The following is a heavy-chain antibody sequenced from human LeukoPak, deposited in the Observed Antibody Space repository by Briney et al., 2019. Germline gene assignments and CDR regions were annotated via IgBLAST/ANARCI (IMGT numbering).Heavy chain of an antibody. CDR3: ASGGGGYSSGYLSVQNWFDP. CDR1: GYTFTSYG. V-gene: IGHV1-18*01. Sequence: ASVKVSCKASGYTFTSYGISWVRQAPGQGLEWMGWISAYNGNTNNAQKLQGRVTMTTDTSTSTAYMELRSLRSDDTAAYYCASGGGGYSSGYLSVQNWFDPWGQGTLVTVSS. D-gene: IGHD3-22*01. CDR2: ISAYNGNT. J-gene: IGHJ5*02.